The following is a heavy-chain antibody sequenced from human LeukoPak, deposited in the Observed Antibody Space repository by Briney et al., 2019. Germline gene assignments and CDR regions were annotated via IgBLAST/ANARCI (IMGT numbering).Heavy chain of an antibody. CDR3: TTDPTWIQLWLGPGDY. D-gene: IGHD5-18*01. CDR2: IKSKTDGGTT. CDR1: GFTFSNAW. J-gene: IGHJ4*02. V-gene: IGHV3-15*01. Sequence: PGGSLRLSCAASGFTFSNAWMSWVRQAPGKGLEWVGRIKSKTDGGTTDYAAPVKGRFTISRDDSKNTLYLQMNSLKTKDTAVYYCTTDPTWIQLWLGPGDYWGQGTLVTVSS.